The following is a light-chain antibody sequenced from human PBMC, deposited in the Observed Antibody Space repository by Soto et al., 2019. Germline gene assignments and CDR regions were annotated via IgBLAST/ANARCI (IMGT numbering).Light chain of an antibody. J-gene: IGLJ1*01. Sequence: QSALTQPASVSGSPGQSITISCTGTSSDVGSYNLVSWYQQHPGKAPKLMIYEGSKRPSGVSNRFSGSKSGNTASLTISGLQAEDEADYYCCSYAGSSTFYVFGTGTKVTV. CDR2: EGS. CDR3: CSYAGSSTFYV. V-gene: IGLV2-23*01. CDR1: SSDVGSYNL.